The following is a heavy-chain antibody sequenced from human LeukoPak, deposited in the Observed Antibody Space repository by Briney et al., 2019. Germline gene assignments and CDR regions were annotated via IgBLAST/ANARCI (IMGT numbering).Heavy chain of an antibody. D-gene: IGHD2-15*01. Sequence: GASVKVSCKASGYTFTGYYMHWVRQAPGPGPEWMGWINPNSGDTHYAQKFQGRVTMTRDTSINPAYMELSRLRSDDTAVYYCARDQAFVYCSGGTCYDDYWGQGSLVTVSS. V-gene: IGHV1-2*02. CDR1: GYTFTGYY. CDR2: INPNSGDT. J-gene: IGHJ4*02. CDR3: ARDQAFVYCSGGTCYDDY.